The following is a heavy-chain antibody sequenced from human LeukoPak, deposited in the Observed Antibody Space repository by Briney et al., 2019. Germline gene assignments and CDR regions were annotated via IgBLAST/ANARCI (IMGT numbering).Heavy chain of an antibody. CDR3: AKDRSEGIQLWPTGVDY. CDR2: ISYDGSNK. CDR1: GFTFSSYA. V-gene: IGHV3-30-3*01. Sequence: GGSLRLSCAASGFTFSSYAMHWVRQAPGKGLEWVAVISYDGSNKYYADSVKGRFTISRDNSKNTLYLEMNSLRPEDTAVYYCAKDRSEGIQLWPTGVDYWGQGTLVTVSS. D-gene: IGHD5-18*01. J-gene: IGHJ4*02.